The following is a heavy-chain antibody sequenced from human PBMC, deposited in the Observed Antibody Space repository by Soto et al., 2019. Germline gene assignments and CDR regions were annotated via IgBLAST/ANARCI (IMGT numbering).Heavy chain of an antibody. CDR3: ARVVDYDFWSGYHPPQGMDV. CDR1: GGSISSGGYY. D-gene: IGHD3-3*01. CDR2: IYYSGST. J-gene: IGHJ6*02. V-gene: IGHV4-31*03. Sequence: QVQLQESGPGLVKPSQTLSLTCTVSGGSISSGGYYWSWIRQHPGKGLEWIGYIYYSGSTYYNPSLQSRVTISVDTSKNQFSLKLSSVTAADTAVYYCARVVDYDFWSGYHPPQGMDVWGQGTTVTVSS.